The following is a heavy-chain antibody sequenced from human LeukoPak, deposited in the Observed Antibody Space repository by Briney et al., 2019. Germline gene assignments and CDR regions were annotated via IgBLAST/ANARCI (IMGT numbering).Heavy chain of an antibody. D-gene: IGHD1-26*01. CDR1: GFTFNNYA. CDR2: ISGSGTNT. CDR3: AKDAAPVGATTDFDY. Sequence: PGGSLRLSCAASGFTFNNYAMTWVRQAPGKGLEWVSAISGSGTNTDYADSVKGRFTISRDNSKNTLFLQMNSLRAEDTALYYCAKDAAPVGATTDFDYWGQGTLVTVSS. J-gene: IGHJ4*02. V-gene: IGHV3-23*01.